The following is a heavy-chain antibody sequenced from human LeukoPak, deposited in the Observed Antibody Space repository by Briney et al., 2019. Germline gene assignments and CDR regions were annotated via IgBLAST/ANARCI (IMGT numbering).Heavy chain of an antibody. Sequence: GGSLRLSCAASGFTFSSYAMSWIRQAPGKGLEWVSYISSSGSTIYYADSVKGRFTISRDNAKNSLYLQMNSLRAEDTAVYYCARDRWELLSWFDPWGQGTLVTVSS. CDR1: GFTFSSYA. D-gene: IGHD1-26*01. CDR2: ISSSGSTI. J-gene: IGHJ5*02. CDR3: ARDRWELLSWFDP. V-gene: IGHV3-11*01.